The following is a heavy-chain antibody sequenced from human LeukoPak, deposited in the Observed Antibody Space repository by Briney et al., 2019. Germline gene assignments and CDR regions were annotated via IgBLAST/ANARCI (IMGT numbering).Heavy chain of an antibody. CDR3: ARESSIAARPNLYFDY. CDR1: GYSISSGYY. J-gene: IGHJ4*02. Sequence: SETLSLTCTVSGYSISSGYYWGWIRQPPGKGLEWIGSIYHSGSTYYNPSLKSRVTISVDTSKNQFSLKLSSVTAADTAVYYCARESSIAARPNLYFDYWGQGTLVTVSS. V-gene: IGHV4-38-2*02. D-gene: IGHD6-6*01. CDR2: IYHSGST.